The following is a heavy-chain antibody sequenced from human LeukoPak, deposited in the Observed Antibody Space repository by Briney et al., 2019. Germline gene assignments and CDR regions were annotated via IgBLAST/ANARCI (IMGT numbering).Heavy chain of an antibody. D-gene: IGHD4-17*01. V-gene: IGHV4-34*01. CDR3: ARDRGYGDPFDY. CDR2: INHSGST. J-gene: IGHJ4*02. Sequence: SETLSLTCAVYGGSFSGYYWSWIRQPPGKGLEWIGEINHSGSTNYNPSLKSRVTISVDTSKNQFSLKLSSVTAADTAVYYCARDRGYGDPFDYWGQGTLVTVSS. CDR1: GGSFSGYY.